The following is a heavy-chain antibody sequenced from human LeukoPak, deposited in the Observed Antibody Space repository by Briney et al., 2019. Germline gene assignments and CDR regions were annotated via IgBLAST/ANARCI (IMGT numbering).Heavy chain of an antibody. CDR3: ARDTAVWDY. Sequence: GGSLRLSCAASGFTFSRYWMSWVRQAPGKGLEWVANIKQDGSEKYYVDSLKGRFTISRDNAKNSLYLQMNSLRAEDTAVYYCARDTAVWDYWGQGTLVTVSS. CDR2: IKQDGSEK. CDR1: GFTFSRYW. V-gene: IGHV3-7*01. J-gene: IGHJ4*02.